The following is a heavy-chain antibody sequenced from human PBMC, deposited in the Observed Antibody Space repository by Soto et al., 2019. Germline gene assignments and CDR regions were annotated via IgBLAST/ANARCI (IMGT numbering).Heavy chain of an antibody. V-gene: IGHV3-30*18. CDR3: AKESEQWNWFDP. CDR1: GFTFSSYV. D-gene: IGHD6-19*01. CDR2: ISYDGSNK. J-gene: IGHJ5*02. Sequence: HPGGSRRLSCAASGFTFSSYVMHGVRQAPGKGLEWVAVISYDGSNKYYADSVKGRFTISRDNSKNTLYLQMNSLRAEDTAVYYCAKESEQWNWFDPWGQGTLVTVSS.